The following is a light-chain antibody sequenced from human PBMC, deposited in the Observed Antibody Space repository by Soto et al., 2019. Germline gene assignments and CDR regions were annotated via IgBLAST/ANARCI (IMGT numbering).Light chain of an antibody. V-gene: IGKV3-20*01. CDR2: GAS. CDR1: QSVSTSY. CDR3: QQYGSSPPWT. J-gene: IGKJ1*01. Sequence: EIVLTKSPGTLSLAPGERATLSCRASQSVSTSYLAWYQQKPGQAPRRLIYGASSRATRIPDRFSGSGSGTDFRLTIRRLEPEDFAVYYCQQYGSSPPWTFAQGTKVDIK.